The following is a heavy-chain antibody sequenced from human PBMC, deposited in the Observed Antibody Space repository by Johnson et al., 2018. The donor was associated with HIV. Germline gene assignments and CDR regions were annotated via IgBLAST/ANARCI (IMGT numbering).Heavy chain of an antibody. CDR2: ISHDGSNK. Sequence: VQLVESGGGVVHPGKSLRLSCAASGFTFSSSAMHWVRQVPGKGLEWLAVISHDGSNKYYADSVKGRFTISRDNSKNTLYLQMNSLRAEDTAVYYCARKGSSGFGGIDAFDSWGQGTMVTVSS. CDR3: ARKGSSGFGGIDAFDS. D-gene: IGHD3-22*01. CDR1: GFTFSSSA. V-gene: IGHV3-30*04. J-gene: IGHJ3*02.